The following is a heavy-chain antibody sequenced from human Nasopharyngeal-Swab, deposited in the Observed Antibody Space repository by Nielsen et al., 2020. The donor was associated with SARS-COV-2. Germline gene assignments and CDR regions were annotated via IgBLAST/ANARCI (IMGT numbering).Heavy chain of an antibody. Sequence: GSLRLSCTVSGGSISSYYWSWIRQPPGKGLEWIGYIYYSGSTNYNPSLKSRVTISVDTSKNQFSLKLSSVTAADTAVYYCARHGCTSCYGEAFDIWGQGTMVTVSS. J-gene: IGHJ3*02. CDR3: ARHGCTSCYGEAFDI. CDR2: IYYSGST. V-gene: IGHV4-59*01. D-gene: IGHD2-2*01. CDR1: GGSISSYY.